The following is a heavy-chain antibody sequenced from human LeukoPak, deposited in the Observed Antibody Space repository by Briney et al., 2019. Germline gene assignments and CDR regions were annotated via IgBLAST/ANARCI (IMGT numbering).Heavy chain of an antibody. J-gene: IGHJ5*02. Sequence: GGSLRLSCAASGFTFSSYGIHWVRQAPVKGLEWVAFIRYDGSDKYFADIVKGRFTISRDNSKNTVYLQMNSLRVEDTAIYYCARDPLTGSYGVNWLDPWGQGTLVTFSS. V-gene: IGHV3-30*02. CDR3: ARDPLTGSYGVNWLDP. D-gene: IGHD1-26*01. CDR2: IRYDGSDK. CDR1: GFTFSSYG.